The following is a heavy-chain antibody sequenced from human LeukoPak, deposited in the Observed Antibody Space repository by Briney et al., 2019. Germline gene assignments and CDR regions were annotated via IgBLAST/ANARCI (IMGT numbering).Heavy chain of an antibody. J-gene: IGHJ1*01. CDR2: IIPIFGTA. D-gene: IGHD3-22*01. V-gene: IGHV1-69*05. CDR1: GGTFSSYA. Sequence: SVKVSCKASGGTFSSYAISWVRQAPGQGLEWMGGIIPIFGTANYAQKFQGRVTITTDESTSTAYMELSSLRPEDTAVYYCARDFTYYYDSSGYYPDRDWGQGTLVTVSS. CDR3: ARDFTYYYDSSGYYPDRD.